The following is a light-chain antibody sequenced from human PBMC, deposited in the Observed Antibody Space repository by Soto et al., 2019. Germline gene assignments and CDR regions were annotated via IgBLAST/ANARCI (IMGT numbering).Light chain of an antibody. Sequence: IQMTQSPSSLSASVGDRVTITCRASRGISSALAWSQHKVGHSPKVLIYDASGLQRGVPSRFSCIGSRTHFILTSSNLQPNDLATYYSQQINSLFGQGTRLEIK. CDR1: RGISSA. J-gene: IGKJ5*01. CDR3: QQINSL. V-gene: IGKV1-13*02. CDR2: DAS.